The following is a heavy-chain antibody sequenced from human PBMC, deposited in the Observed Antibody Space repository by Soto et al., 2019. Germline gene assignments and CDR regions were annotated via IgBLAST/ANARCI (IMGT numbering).Heavy chain of an antibody. CDR3: ARVFRDYPLYYYYMDV. CDR1: SGSIISSDHF. J-gene: IGHJ6*03. Sequence: QLQLQESGPGLVKPSETLSLTCTVSSGSIISSDHFWGWIRQPPGKGLEWIGNIYYSGSTYYNPSLKSRVTIAVDTSKNQFSLKPSSVTAADTAVYYCARVFRDYPLYYYYMDVWGKGTTVTVSS. V-gene: IGHV4-39*01. CDR2: IYYSGST. D-gene: IGHD4-17*01.